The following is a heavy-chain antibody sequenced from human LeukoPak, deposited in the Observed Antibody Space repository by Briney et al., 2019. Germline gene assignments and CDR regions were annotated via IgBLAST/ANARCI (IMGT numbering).Heavy chain of an antibody. V-gene: IGHV3-48*01. Sequence: PGGSLRLSCAASGLTFSDHGMNWVRQAPGKGLEWVSYISSNGRTINYADSVKGRFTISRDNAKNSLYLQLNSLRAEDTAVYYCARGGAARPDYWGQGTPVTVSS. CDR3: ARGGAARPDY. CDR1: GLTFSDHG. J-gene: IGHJ4*02. CDR2: ISSNGRTI. D-gene: IGHD6-6*01.